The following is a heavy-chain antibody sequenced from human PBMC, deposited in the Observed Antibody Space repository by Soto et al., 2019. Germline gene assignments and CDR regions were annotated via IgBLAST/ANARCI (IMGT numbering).Heavy chain of an antibody. V-gene: IGHV4-39*01. Sequence: QLQLQESGPGQAKPSETLSLICTVSGGSISSSSYYWGWIRQPPGKGLEWIGNIYYSGSTYYNPSLKRRVTMSVDTSKNQFSLRVNSVTAADTALYFCARDFGDYNFDYWGQGTLVTVSS. J-gene: IGHJ4*02. D-gene: IGHD4-17*01. CDR2: IYYSGST. CDR1: GGSISSSSYY. CDR3: ARDFGDYNFDY.